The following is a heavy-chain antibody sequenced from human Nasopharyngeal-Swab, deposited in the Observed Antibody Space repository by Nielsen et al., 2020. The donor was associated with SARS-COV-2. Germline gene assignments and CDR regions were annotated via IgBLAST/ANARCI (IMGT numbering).Heavy chain of an antibody. Sequence: WIRQPPGKGLEWVANIKQDGSEKYYVDSVKGRFTISRGNAKNSLYLQMNSLRAEDTAVYYCARAGDSSGYYFYYYYGMDVWGQGTTVTVSS. CDR2: IKQDGSEK. V-gene: IGHV3-7*01. D-gene: IGHD3-22*01. CDR3: ARAGDSSGYYFYYYYGMDV. J-gene: IGHJ6*02.